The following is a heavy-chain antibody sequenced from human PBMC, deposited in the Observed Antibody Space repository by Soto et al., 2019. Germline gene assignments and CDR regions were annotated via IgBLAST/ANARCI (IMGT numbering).Heavy chain of an antibody. D-gene: IGHD5-18*01. CDR3: ARDSLERIQLWLPFYYYYGMDV. CDR1: GYTFTSYA. J-gene: IGHJ6*02. CDR2: INAGNGNT. V-gene: IGHV1-3*01. Sequence: ASVKVSCKASGYTFTSYAMHWVRQAPGQRLEWMGWINAGNGNTKYSQKFQGRVTITRDTSASTAYMELSSLRSEDTAVYYCARDSLERIQLWLPFYYYYGMDVWGQGTTVTVSS.